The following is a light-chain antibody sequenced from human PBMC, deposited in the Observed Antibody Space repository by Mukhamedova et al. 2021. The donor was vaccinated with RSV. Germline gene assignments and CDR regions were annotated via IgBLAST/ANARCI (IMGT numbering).Light chain of an antibody. J-gene: IGLJ2*01. Sequence: PSGVSDRFSGSKSANSASLTISGLQADDEAHYYCASYTAGTSIIFGGGTKLTVL. CDR3: ASYTAGTSII. V-gene: IGLV2-14*01.